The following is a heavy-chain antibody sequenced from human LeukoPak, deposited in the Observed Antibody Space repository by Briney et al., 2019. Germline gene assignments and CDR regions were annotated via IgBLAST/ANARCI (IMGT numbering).Heavy chain of an antibody. J-gene: IGHJ4*02. CDR2: IVVGSGNT. CDR3: AVGGSEPFFDY. Sequence: ASVKVSCKASGFTFTSSAMQWVRQARGQRLEWIGWIVVGSGNTNYAQKFQERVTITRDMSTSTAYMELSSLRSEDTAVYYCAVGGSEPFFDYWGQGTLVTVSS. CDR1: GFTFTSSA. V-gene: IGHV1-58*02. D-gene: IGHD6-25*01.